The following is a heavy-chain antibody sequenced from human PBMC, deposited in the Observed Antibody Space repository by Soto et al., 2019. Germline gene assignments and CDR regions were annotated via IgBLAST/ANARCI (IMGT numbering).Heavy chain of an antibody. D-gene: IGHD2-2*02. CDR1: GGSISSSSYY. Sequence: PSETLSLTCTVSGGSISSSSYYWGWIRQPPGKGLEWIGSIYYSGSTYYNPSLKSRVTISVDTSKNQFSLKLSSVTAADTAVYYCARQGPIGYCSSTSCYTGPYGMDVWGQGTTVTVSS. J-gene: IGHJ6*02. CDR3: ARQGPIGYCSSTSCYTGPYGMDV. V-gene: IGHV4-39*01. CDR2: IYYSGST.